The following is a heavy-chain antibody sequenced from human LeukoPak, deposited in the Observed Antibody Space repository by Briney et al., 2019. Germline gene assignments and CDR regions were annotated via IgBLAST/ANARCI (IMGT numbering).Heavy chain of an antibody. Sequence: ASVRVSCKTSGYTFTSYGISWVRQAPGQGLEWMGWISAYNGNTNYAQKLQGRVTMTTDTSTSTAYMELRSLRSDDTAVYYCARVDIVVVVAATPIDYWGQGTLVTVSS. J-gene: IGHJ4*02. CDR2: ISAYNGNT. CDR1: GYTFTSYG. CDR3: ARVDIVVVVAATPIDY. D-gene: IGHD2-15*01. V-gene: IGHV1-18*01.